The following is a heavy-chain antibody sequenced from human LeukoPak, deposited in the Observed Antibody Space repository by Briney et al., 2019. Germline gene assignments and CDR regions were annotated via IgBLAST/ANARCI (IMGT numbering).Heavy chain of an antibody. J-gene: IGHJ4*02. CDR3: ARDRYDSSGYYCISDY. CDR1: GFTFSSYE. D-gene: IGHD3-22*01. Sequence: GGSLRLSCAASGFTFSSYEINWVRQAPGKGLEWISHISNSGSTIHYADSVKGRFTISRDNAKNLLYLQMNSLRAEDTAVYYCARDRYDSSGYYCISDYWGQGTLVTVSS. V-gene: IGHV3-48*03. CDR2: ISNSGSTI.